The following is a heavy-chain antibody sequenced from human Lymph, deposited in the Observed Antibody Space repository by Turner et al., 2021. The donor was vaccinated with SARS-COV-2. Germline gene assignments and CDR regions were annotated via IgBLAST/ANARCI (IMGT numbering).Heavy chain of an antibody. CDR3: ARVKGYNGYDLSYYYGMDV. V-gene: IGHV3-33*01. CDR2: IWDDGSNK. D-gene: IGHD5-12*01. J-gene: IGHJ6*02. CDR1: GSTFSSYG. Sequence: QVLLVESGGGVVQPGRPLGVTCAASGSTFSSYGMHGVRKAPGKGLEWVAVIWDDGSNKYYADAVKGRFTISRDNSKNTLYLQMNSLRAEDTAVYYCARVKGYNGYDLSYYYGMDVWGQGTTVTVSS.